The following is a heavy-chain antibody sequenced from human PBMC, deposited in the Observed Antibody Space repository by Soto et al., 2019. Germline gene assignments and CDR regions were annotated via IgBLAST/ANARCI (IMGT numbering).Heavy chain of an antibody. CDR2: IYHSGST. CDR3: ARAAKRHYYGSGSHQPH. D-gene: IGHD3-10*01. V-gene: IGHV4-39*07. J-gene: IGHJ4*02. CDR1: GGSISTSRSY. Sequence: SETLSLTCSVSGGSISTSRSYWAWIRQPPGKGLEWIAKIYHSGSTNYNPSLKSRVTISVDTSKNQFSLKLSSVTAADTAVYYCARAAKRHYYGSGSHQPHWGQGTLVTVSS.